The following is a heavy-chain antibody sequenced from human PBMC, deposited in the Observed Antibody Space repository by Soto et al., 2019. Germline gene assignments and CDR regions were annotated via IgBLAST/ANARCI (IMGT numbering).Heavy chain of an antibody. D-gene: IGHD3-22*01. CDR3: TTEPPRAIVVVIDGY. CDR2: IKSKSDGGTT. Sequence: PGGSLRLSCAASGFSFSNAWINWVRQAPGKGLEWVGRIKSKSDGGTTDYAAPVKGRFTMSRDETKKTVYLQMNSLKTEDTAVYYCTTEPPRAIVVVIDGYWGQGT. CDR1: GFSFSNAW. J-gene: IGHJ4*02. V-gene: IGHV3-15*07.